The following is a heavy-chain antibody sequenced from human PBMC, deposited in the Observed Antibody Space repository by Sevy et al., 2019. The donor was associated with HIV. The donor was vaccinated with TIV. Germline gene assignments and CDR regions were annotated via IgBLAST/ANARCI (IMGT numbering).Heavy chain of an antibody. D-gene: IGHD6-6*01. Sequence: GGSLRLSCAASGFTFDDYAMHWLRQAPGKGLEWVSLISWDGGSTYYADSVKGRFTISRDNSKNSLYLQMNSLRAEDTALYYCAKDMYSSSRRYYYYYGMDVWGQGTTVTVSS. CDR2: ISWDGGST. CDR1: GFTFDDYA. CDR3: AKDMYSSSRRYYYYYGMDV. V-gene: IGHV3-43D*04. J-gene: IGHJ6*02.